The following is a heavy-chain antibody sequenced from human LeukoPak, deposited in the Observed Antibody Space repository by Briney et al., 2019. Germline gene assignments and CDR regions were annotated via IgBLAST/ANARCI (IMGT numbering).Heavy chain of an antibody. Sequence: ASVKVSCKASGYTFTRYYMHWVLQAPGPALEWMGWINPNNGDTKYAQKFQGTHTMTKDTSISTGYMELTRLRSEDTGVYYCARGGVRVMVYRLYYMDVWGKGATVTVSS. CDR2: INPNNGDT. CDR1: GYTFTRYY. V-gene: IGHV1-2*02. J-gene: IGHJ6*03. CDR3: ARGGVRVMVYRLYYMDV. D-gene: IGHD2-8*01.